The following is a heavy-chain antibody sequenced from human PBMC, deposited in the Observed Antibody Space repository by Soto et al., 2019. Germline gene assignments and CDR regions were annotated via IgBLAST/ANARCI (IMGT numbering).Heavy chain of an antibody. CDR2: VSGGDGST. CDR3: ALRIFDYYDY. CDR1: GFTFSSYA. Sequence: PGGSLRLSCAASGFTFSSYAMSWVRQAPGKGLEWVSSVSGGDGSTYYADSVKGRFTISRDHSKNTLNLQMNSLRAEDTAIYYCALRIFDYYDYWGQGTLVTVSS. V-gene: IGHV3-23*01. J-gene: IGHJ4*02.